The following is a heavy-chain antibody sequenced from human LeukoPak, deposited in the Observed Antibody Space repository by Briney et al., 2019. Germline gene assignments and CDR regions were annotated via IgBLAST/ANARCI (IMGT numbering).Heavy chain of an antibody. D-gene: IGHD3-10*01. CDR2: IYHSGST. V-gene: IGHV4-4*02. J-gene: IGHJ4*02. Sequence: SETLSLTCAVSGGSISSSNWWSGVRQPPGKGLEWIGEIYHSGSTNYNPSLKSRVTISVDKSKNHFSLKLSSVTAADTAVYYCARDRGNYYGSRSYCFDYWGQGTLVTVSS. CDR1: GGSISSSNW. CDR3: ARDRGNYYGSRSYCFDY.